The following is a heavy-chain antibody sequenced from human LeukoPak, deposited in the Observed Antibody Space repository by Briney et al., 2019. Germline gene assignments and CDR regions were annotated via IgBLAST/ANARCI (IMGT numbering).Heavy chain of an antibody. V-gene: IGHV4-59*01. CDR3: ARAPIYDFWSGYSYFDY. J-gene: IGHJ4*02. D-gene: IGHD3-3*01. CDR1: GGSISSYY. CDR2: IYYSGST. Sequence: SETLSLTCTVSGGSISSYYWSWIRQPPGKGLEWLGYIYYSGSTNYNPSLKSRVTISVDTSKNQFSLKLSSVTAADTAVYYCARAPIYDFWSGYSYFDYWGQGTLVTVSS.